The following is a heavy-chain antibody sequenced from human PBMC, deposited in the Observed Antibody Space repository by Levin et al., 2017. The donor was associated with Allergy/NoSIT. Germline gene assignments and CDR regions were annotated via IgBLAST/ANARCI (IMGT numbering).Heavy chain of an antibody. J-gene: IGHJ5*02. CDR2: IYFTGAT. CDR1: GGSISSGSYY. D-gene: IGHD6-13*01. Sequence: SQTLSLTCTVSGGSISSGSYYWAWIRQPPGKGLEWVGHIYFTGATYYNPSLRGRVTISVDTSKNQFSLELTSVTAADTSLFCCGCAVNAAGWVWFDPWGQGTLVIVSP. CDR3: GCAVNAAGWVWFDP. V-gene: IGHV4-39*01.